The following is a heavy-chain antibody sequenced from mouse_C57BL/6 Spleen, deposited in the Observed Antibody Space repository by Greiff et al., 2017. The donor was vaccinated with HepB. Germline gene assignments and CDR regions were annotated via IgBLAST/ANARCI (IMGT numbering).Heavy chain of an antibody. Sequence: EVQLVESGGGLVQPKGSLKLSCAASGFSFNTYAMNWVRQAPGKGLEWVARIRSKSNNYATYYADSVKDRFTISRDDSESMLYLQMNNLTTEDTAMYYCVRRYGNYGYFDVWGTGTTVTVSS. J-gene: IGHJ1*03. CDR1: GFSFNTYA. CDR3: VRRYGNYGYFDV. D-gene: IGHD2-1*01. CDR2: IRSKSNNYAT. V-gene: IGHV10-1*01.